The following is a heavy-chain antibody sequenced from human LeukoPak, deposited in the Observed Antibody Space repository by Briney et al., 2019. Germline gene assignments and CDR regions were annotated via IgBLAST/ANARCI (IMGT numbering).Heavy chain of an antibody. CDR2: INPNSGGT. CDR3: ATALSIPAAIRVGPFDI. V-gene: IGHV1-2*02. CDR1: GYTFTGYY. Sequence: ASVKVSCKASGYTFTGYYMHWVRQAPGQGLEWMGWINPNSGGTNYAQKFQGRVTMTRDTSISTAYMEPSRLRSEDTAVYYCATALSIPAAIRVGPFDIWGQGTMVTVSS. J-gene: IGHJ3*02. D-gene: IGHD2-2*02.